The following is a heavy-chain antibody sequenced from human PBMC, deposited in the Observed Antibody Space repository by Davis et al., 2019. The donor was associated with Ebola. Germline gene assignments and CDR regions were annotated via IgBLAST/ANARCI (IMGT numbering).Heavy chain of an antibody. CDR2: INHSGST. CDR3: ARAVGSSTSWFDP. D-gene: IGHD2-2*01. Sequence: SQTLSLTCAVYGGSFSGYYWSWIRQPPGKGLEWIGEINHSGSTNYNPSLKSRVTISVDTSKNQFSLKLSSVTAADTAVYYCARAVGSSTSWFDPWGQGTLATVSS. CDR1: GGSFSGYY. J-gene: IGHJ5*02. V-gene: IGHV4-34*01.